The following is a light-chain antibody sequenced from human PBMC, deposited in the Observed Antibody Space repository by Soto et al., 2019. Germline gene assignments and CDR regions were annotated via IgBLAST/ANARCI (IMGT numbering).Light chain of an antibody. CDR2: AAS. CDR1: QGISSY. Sequence: AIRMTQSPSSLSASTGDRVTITCRASQGISSYLAWYQQKPGKAPKLLIYAASTLQSGVPSRFSGSGSGTDFTLTISCLQSEDSATYYCQQYYSYPTAFGPWTTVGIK. J-gene: IGKJ3*01. CDR3: QQYYSYPTA. V-gene: IGKV1-8*01.